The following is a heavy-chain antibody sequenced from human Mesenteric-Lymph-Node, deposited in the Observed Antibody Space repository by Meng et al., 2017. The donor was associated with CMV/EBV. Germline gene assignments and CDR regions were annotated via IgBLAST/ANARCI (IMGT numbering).Heavy chain of an antibody. CDR2: MNPNSGNT. V-gene: IGHV1-8*01. CDR1: GYTFTSYD. Sequence: ASVKVSCKASGYTFTSYDINWVRQATGQGLEWMGWMNPNSGNTGYAQKFQGRVTMTRNTSISTAYMELSSLRSEDTAVYYCARGHGGQAVVVVAAIDYWGQGTLVTVSS. CDR3: ARGHGGQAVVVVAAIDY. D-gene: IGHD2-15*01. J-gene: IGHJ4*02.